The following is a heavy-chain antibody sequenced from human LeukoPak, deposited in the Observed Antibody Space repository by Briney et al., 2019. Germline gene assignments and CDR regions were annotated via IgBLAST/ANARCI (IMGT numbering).Heavy chain of an antibody. CDR3: TRHQYSSGPPFYY. V-gene: IGHV3-73*01. Sequence: GGSLRLSCAASGFTFSGSAMHWVRQASGKGLEWVGRIRSKANSYATAYAASVKGRFTTSRDDSKNTAYLQMNSLEREDTGVYYCTRHQYSSGPPFYYWVQGTLVTVSS. J-gene: IGHJ4*02. D-gene: IGHD6-19*01. CDR2: IRSKANSYAT. CDR1: GFTFSGSA.